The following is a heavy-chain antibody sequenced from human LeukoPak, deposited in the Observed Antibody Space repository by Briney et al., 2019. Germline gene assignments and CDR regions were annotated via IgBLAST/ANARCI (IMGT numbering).Heavy chain of an antibody. Sequence: GGSLRLSCAASGFTFSSYGMHWVRQAPGKGLEWVAFIRYDGSNKYYADSVKGRFTISRDNSKNTLYLQMNSLRAEDTAVYYCARDREGIQLWLRRDAFDIWGHGTMVTVSS. D-gene: IGHD5-18*01. V-gene: IGHV3-30*02. CDR1: GFTFSSYG. CDR3: ARDREGIQLWLRRDAFDI. CDR2: IRYDGSNK. J-gene: IGHJ3*02.